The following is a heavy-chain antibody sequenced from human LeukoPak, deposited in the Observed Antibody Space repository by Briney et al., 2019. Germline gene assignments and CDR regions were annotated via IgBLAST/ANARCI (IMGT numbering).Heavy chain of an antibody. CDR1: GGSFSGYY. J-gene: IGHJ4*02. V-gene: IGHV4-34*01. D-gene: IGHD3-16*01. CDR3: ARGWDVTLGFDY. Sequence: PSETLSLTCAVYGGSFSGYYWNWIRQPPGRGLEWIGEITHSGSTTYNPSLESRVTISVDTSKNQFSLKLSSVTAADTAVYYCARGWDVTLGFDYWGQGTLVTVSS. CDR2: ITHSGST.